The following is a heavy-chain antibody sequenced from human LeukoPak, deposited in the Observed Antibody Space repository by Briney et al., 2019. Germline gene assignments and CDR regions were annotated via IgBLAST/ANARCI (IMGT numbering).Heavy chain of an antibody. V-gene: IGHV4-39*01. CDR2: IFYSGNT. Sequence: SEALSLTCTVSGGSINSSSYYWGWIRQPPGKGLEWIGSIFYSGNTYDNPSLKSRVTISVDTSKNQFSLKLNSVTAADTAVYYCARHRSKWLQSSFDYWGQGTLVTVSS. CDR1: GGSINSSSYY. CDR3: ARHRSKWLQSSFDY. J-gene: IGHJ4*02. D-gene: IGHD5-24*01.